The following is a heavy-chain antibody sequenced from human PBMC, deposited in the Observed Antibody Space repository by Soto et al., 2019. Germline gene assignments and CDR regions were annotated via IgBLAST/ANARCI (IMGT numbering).Heavy chain of an antibody. D-gene: IGHD6-6*01. CDR3: ASLRGSSSSANYYYYGMDV. Sequence: PGESLKISCKASGYIFIDYWISWVRQMPGKGLEWMGRIDPSDSYTNYSPSFQGHVTISADKSISTAYLQWSSLKASDTAMYYCASLRGSSSSANYYYYGMDVWGQGTTVTVSS. J-gene: IGHJ6*02. V-gene: IGHV5-10-1*01. CDR2: IDPSDSYT. CDR1: GYIFIDYW.